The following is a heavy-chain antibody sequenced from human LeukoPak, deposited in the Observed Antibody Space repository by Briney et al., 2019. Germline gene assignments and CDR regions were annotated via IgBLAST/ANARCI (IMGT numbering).Heavy chain of an antibody. D-gene: IGHD2-2*01. J-gene: IGHJ5*02. CDR2: ISAYNGNT. V-gene: IGHV1-18*01. CDR3: ARNPYCSSTSCYDLFDP. Sequence: GASVKLSCKASVYTFTSYGISWVRQAPGQGLEWMGWISAYNGNTNYAQKLQGRVTMTTDTSTSTAYMELRSLRSDDTAVYYCARNPYCSSTSCYDLFDPWGQGTLVTVSS. CDR1: VYTFTSYG.